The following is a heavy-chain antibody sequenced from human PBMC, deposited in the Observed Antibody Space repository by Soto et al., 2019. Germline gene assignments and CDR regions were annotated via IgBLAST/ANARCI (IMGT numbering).Heavy chain of an antibody. CDR3: ASPEFVSWAPLYYYVLDL. J-gene: IGHJ6*02. CDR1: GYLFTSYY. CDR2: INPNSGTT. D-gene: IGHD3-10*02. Sequence: ASVKVSCKASGYLFTSYYIHWARQAPGQGLEWMGLINPNSGTTTYAQKFQGRVTMTRDTSTRTVYMELSSLRSEDTAIYYCASPEFVSWAPLYYYVLDLSGPGNTVTCSS. V-gene: IGHV1-46*01.